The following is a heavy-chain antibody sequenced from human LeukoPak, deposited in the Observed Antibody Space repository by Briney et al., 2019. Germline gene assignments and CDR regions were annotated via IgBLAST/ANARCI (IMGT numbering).Heavy chain of an antibody. Sequence: GGSLRLSCAASGFTFNTYWMIWVRQAPGKGLDWVANINQDGSVRYYVASVKGRFTISRDNAKNLVHLQMNSLRAEDTAVYYCARKGLPDYWGQGTMVTVSS. J-gene: IGHJ4*02. CDR2: INQDGSVR. CDR1: GFTFNTYW. CDR3: ARKGLPDY. D-gene: IGHD2-21*02. V-gene: IGHV3-7*01.